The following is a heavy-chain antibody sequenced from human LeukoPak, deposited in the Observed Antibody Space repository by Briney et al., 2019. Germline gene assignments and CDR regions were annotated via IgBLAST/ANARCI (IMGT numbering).Heavy chain of an antibody. CDR1: GDSVSSDNAA. J-gene: IGHJ2*01. CDR3: ARVEVNWYVDL. Sequence: SQTLSLTCAISGDSVSSDNAAWHWIRQSPSRGLEWLGRTYYRSRWYNEYAVSVKSRITINADTSKNQFSLQLNSVTPDDTAVYYCARVEVNWYVDLWGRGTLVTVSS. V-gene: IGHV6-1*01. CDR2: TYYRSRWYN.